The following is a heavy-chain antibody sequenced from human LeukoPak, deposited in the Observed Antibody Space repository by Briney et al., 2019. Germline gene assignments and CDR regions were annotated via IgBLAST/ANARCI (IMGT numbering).Heavy chain of an antibody. CDR1: GGSFSSGGYF. CDR3: ARYPYDTNWYGFDY. D-gene: IGHD1-1*01. CDR2: MFYSGTT. V-gene: IGHV4-39*01. Sequence: PSETLSLTCTVSGGSFSSGGYFWDWVRQPPGKGLEWIGSMFYSGTTYYNPSLKSRVTVFVDTSKNQFSLKLSSVTAADTAVYFCARYPYDTNWYGFDYWGQGTLVTVSS. J-gene: IGHJ4*02.